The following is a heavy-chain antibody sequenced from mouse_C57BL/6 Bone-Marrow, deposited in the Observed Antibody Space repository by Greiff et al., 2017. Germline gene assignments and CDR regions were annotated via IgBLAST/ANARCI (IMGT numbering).Heavy chain of an antibody. V-gene: IGHV5-4*01. Sequence: EVQLVESGGGLVKPGGSLKLSCAASGFTFSSYAMSWVRPTPEKRLEWVATISDGGSYTYYPDNVTGRFTISRDNAKNNLYLQMSHLKSEDTAMYYCARERRVITTVVGYFDYWGQGTTLTVSS. D-gene: IGHD1-1*01. CDR2: ISDGGSYT. CDR3: ARERRVITTVVGYFDY. J-gene: IGHJ2*01. CDR1: GFTFSSYA.